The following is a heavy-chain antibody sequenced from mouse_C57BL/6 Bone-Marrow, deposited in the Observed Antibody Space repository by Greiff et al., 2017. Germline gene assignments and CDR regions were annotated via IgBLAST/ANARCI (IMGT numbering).Heavy chain of an antibody. CDR2: IDPSDSYT. CDR1: GYTFTSYW. V-gene: IGHV1-59*01. D-gene: IGHD2-2*01. Sequence: VKLQQPGAELVRPGTSVTLSCKASGYTFTSYWMRWVKQRPGQGLEWIGVIDPSDSYTNYNQKFKGKATLTVDTSSSTAYMQLSSLTSEDSAVYYCARDYGYDAGFAYWGQGTLVTVTA. J-gene: IGHJ3*01. CDR3: ARDYGYDAGFAY.